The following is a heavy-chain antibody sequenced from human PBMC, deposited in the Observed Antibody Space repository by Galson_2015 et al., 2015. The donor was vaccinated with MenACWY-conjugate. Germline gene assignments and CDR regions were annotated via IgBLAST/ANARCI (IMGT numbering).Heavy chain of an antibody. V-gene: IGHV4-59*01. Sequence: LRLSCAASGFTFSSYAMSWVRQAPGKGLEWIGYTFYSGTTNYNPSLKSRITISVDTSKNQFSLNLSSVTAADTAVYYCARDGYSGYAFDIWGQGTMVTVSS. CDR3: ARDGYSGYAFDI. J-gene: IGHJ3*02. CDR2: TFYSGTT. CDR1: GFTFSSYA. D-gene: IGHD5-12*01.